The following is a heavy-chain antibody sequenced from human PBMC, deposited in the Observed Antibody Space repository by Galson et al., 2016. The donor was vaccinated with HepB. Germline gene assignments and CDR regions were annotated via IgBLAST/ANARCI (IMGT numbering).Heavy chain of an antibody. CDR1: GYTFSNYA. CDR3: ARSVRAAMFAYFDF. CDR2: INADNDDT. Sequence: SVKVSCKASGYTFSNYAIHWIRQAPGQRLEWMGWINADNDDTKYSHDFQARVTISSDTSASTVYMELSSLRTEDTAVYYCARSVRAAMFAYFDFWGQGTLVTVSS. D-gene: IGHD2-2*01. V-gene: IGHV1-3*01. J-gene: IGHJ4*02.